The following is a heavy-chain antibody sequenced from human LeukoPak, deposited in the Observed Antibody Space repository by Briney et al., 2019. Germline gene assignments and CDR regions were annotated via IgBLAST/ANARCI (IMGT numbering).Heavy chain of an antibody. CDR1: GYTFTGYY. D-gene: IGHD2-2*01. CDR2: INPNSGGT. CDR3: ARGLPGDCSSTSCYRRIYHYGMDV. J-gene: IGHJ6*02. V-gene: IGHV1-2*02. Sequence: GASVKVSCKASGYTFTGYYMHWVRQAPGQGLEWMGWINPNSGGTNYAQKFQGRVTMTRNTSISTAYMELSSLRSEDTAVYYCARGLPGDCSSTSCYRRIYHYGMDVWGQGTTVTVSS.